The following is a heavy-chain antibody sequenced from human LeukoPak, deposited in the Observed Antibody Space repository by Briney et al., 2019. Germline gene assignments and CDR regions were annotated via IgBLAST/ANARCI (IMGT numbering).Heavy chain of an antibody. Sequence: ASLKASSTPSGYTLTGYYMHSVRDAPGQGHWSMGWVNPKSGGTNYAQKFQGRVPMTRDTSISTAYMELSRLRSDDTAVYYCARGEEYQLLSFVYWGEGTLVTVSS. V-gene: IGHV1-2*02. J-gene: IGHJ4*02. CDR3: ARGEEYQLLSFVY. CDR2: VNPKSGGT. D-gene: IGHD2-2*01. CDR1: GYTLTGYY.